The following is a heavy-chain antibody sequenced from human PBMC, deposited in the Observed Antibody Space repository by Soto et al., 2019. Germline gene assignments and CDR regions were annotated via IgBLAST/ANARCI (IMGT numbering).Heavy chain of an antibody. CDR1: GGSISSYY. Sequence: QVQLQESGPGLVKPSETLSLTCTVSGGSISSYYWSWIRQPPGKGLEWIGYIYYSGSTNYNPSLKSQVTISVDTSKNQFSLKLSSVTAADTAVYYCAGTTNYYEYYFDYWGQGTLVTVSS. V-gene: IGHV4-59*01. CDR3: AGTTNYYEYYFDY. CDR2: IYYSGST. J-gene: IGHJ4*02. D-gene: IGHD3-22*01.